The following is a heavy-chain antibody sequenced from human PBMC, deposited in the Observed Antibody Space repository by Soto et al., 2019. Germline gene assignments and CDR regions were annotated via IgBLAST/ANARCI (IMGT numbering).Heavy chain of an antibody. CDR1: GGSISSGGYY. Sequence: QVQLQESGPGLVKPSQTLSLTCTVSGGSISSGGYYWSWIRQHPGKGLEWIGYIYYSGSTYYNPSLTSRVTISVDTSKTQFALKLSSVTAADTAVYYCARDLYGGNSDAFDTWGQGTMVTVSS. V-gene: IGHV4-31*03. CDR3: ARDLYGGNSDAFDT. CDR2: IYYSGST. J-gene: IGHJ3*02. D-gene: IGHD4-17*01.